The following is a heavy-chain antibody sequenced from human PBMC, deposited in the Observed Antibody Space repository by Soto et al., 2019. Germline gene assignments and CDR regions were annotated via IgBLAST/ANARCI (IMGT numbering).Heavy chain of an antibody. J-gene: IGHJ4*02. V-gene: IGHV3-33*01. Sequence: GGSLRLSCAASGFTFSSYGMHWVRQAPGKGLEWVAVIWYDGSNKYYADSVKGRFTISRDNSKNTLYLQMNSLRAEDTAVYYCARDRYGDGYSSSWYYFDYWGQGTLVTVSS. CDR3: ARDRYGDGYSSSWYYFDY. CDR1: GFTFSSYG. D-gene: IGHD6-13*01. CDR2: IWYDGSNK.